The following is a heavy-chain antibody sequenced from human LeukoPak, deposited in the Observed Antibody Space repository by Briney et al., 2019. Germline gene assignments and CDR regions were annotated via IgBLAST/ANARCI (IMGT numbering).Heavy chain of an antibody. Sequence: GGSLRLSCAASGFTFSSFWMHWVRQAPGKGLEWVANIKQDGSEKYYVDSVKGRFTISRDNAKNSLYLQMNSLRAEDTAVYYCARVGDLTGYPNTFDYWGQGTLVTVSS. V-gene: IGHV3-7*01. CDR3: ARVGDLTGYPNTFDY. D-gene: IGHD3-9*01. CDR1: GFTFSSFW. J-gene: IGHJ4*02. CDR2: IKQDGSEK.